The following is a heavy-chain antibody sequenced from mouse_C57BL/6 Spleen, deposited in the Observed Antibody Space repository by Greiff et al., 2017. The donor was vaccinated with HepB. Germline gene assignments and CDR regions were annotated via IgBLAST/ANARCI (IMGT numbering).Heavy chain of an antibody. J-gene: IGHJ3*01. CDR1: GYTFTEYT. V-gene: IGHV1-62-2*01. CDR2: FYPGSGSI. Sequence: VQLQQSGAELVKPGASVKLSCKASGYTFTEYTIHWVKQRSGQGLEWIGWFYPGSGSIKYNEKFKDKATLTEDKSSSTVYMELSRLTSEDSAVYFCARHDGCLDYDVSWFAYWGQGTLVTVSA. D-gene: IGHD2-4*01. CDR3: ARHDGCLDYDVSWFAY.